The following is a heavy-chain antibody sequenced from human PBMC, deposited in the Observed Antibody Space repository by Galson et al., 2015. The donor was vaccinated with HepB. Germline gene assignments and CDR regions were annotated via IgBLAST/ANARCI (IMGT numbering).Heavy chain of an antibody. D-gene: IGHD6-19*01. Sequence: SLRLSCAASGFTFSSYAMSWVRQAPGKGLEWVSAISGSGGSTYYADSVKGRFTISRVNSKNTLYLQMNSLRAEDTAVYYCAKGHVAQWLAFFDYWGQAALVTVSS. CDR1: GFTFSSYA. J-gene: IGHJ4*02. V-gene: IGHV3-23*01. CDR3: AKGHVAQWLAFFDY. CDR2: ISGSGGST.